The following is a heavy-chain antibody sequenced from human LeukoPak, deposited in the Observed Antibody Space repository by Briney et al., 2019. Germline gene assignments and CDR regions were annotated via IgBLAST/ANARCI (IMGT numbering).Heavy chain of an antibody. V-gene: IGHV3-23*01. D-gene: IGHD3-22*01. Sequence: GGSLRLSCIGTGFTFSSDAMGWVRQAPGKGLEWVSGISGSGGSTYYADSVKGRFTISRDNSKNTLYLQMNSLRVEDTAFYYCARGSIAIYYYDSSGYFDYWGQGTLVTVSS. CDR1: GFTFSSDA. J-gene: IGHJ4*02. CDR3: ARGSIAIYYYDSSGYFDY. CDR2: ISGSGGST.